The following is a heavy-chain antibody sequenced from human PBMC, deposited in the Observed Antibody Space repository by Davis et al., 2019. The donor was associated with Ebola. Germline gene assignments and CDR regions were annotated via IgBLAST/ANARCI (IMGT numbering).Heavy chain of an antibody. D-gene: IGHD5-12*01. CDR1: GFTFGDYA. CDR3: ATADGRGPYYYYGMDV. J-gene: IGHJ6*02. CDR2: IRSKAYGGTT. Sequence: PGGSLRLSCTASGFTFGDYAMSWVRQAPGKGLEWVGFIRSKAYGGTTEYAASVKGRFTISRDDSKSIAYLQMNSLKTEDTAVYYVATADGRGPYYYYGMDVWGQGTTVTVSS. V-gene: IGHV3-49*04.